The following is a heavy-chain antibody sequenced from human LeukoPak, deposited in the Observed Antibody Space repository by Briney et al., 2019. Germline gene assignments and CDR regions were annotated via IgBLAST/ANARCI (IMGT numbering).Heavy chain of an antibody. CDR3: AKDGLWFGELLYTDY. V-gene: IGHV3-23*01. CDR2: ISGSGGST. D-gene: IGHD3-10*01. CDR1: GFTFSSYA. J-gene: IGHJ4*02. Sequence: TGGSLRLSCAASGFTFSSYAMSWVRQAPGKGLEWVSAISGSGGSTYYADSVKGRFTISRDNSKNTLYLQMNSLRAEDTAVYYCAKDGLWFGELLYTDYWGQGTLVTVSS.